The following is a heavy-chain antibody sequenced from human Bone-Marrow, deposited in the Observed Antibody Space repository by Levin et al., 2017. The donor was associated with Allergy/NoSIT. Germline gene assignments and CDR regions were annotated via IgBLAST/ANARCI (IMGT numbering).Heavy chain of an antibody. CDR1: GFTFSTYS. D-gene: IGHD2-2*01. J-gene: IGHJ4*02. CDR2: ISGSSSFI. V-gene: IGHV3-21*01. CDR3: ARDPTSSNYYFDY. Sequence: ETLSLTCAASGFTFSTYSMNWVRQAPGKGLEWVSSISGSSSFIYYADSLKGRFTISRDNAKNSLFLQMNSLRAEDTAVYYCARDPTSSNYYFDYWGQGTLVTVSS.